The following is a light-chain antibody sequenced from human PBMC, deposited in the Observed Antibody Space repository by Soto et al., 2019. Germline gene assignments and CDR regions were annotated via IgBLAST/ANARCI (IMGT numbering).Light chain of an antibody. CDR1: SSDVGSYNY. Sequence: QSVLTQPASVSGSPGQSITISCTGTSSDVGSYNYASWYQQHPGKAPKLMIYEVSDRPSGISSRFPGSKSGNTASLTISGLQTEDEADYYCSSYTSSSTLFGTGTKVTVL. V-gene: IGLV2-14*01. CDR3: SSYTSSSTL. J-gene: IGLJ1*01. CDR2: EVS.